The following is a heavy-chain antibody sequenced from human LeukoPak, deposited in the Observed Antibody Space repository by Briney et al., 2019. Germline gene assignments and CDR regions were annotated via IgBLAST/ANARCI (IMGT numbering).Heavy chain of an antibody. Sequence: GESLKIYCKSSGYSFTTYWIGWVRQMPGKGLAWMGIIYPGDSDTRYSPSFQGQVTISADKSISTAYLQWCLREASDTAMCYCASGRYWGQGTRVTVSS. J-gene: IGHJ4*02. CDR2: IYPGDSDT. D-gene: IGHD1-14*01. CDR3: ASGRY. V-gene: IGHV5-51*01. CDR1: GYSFTTYW.